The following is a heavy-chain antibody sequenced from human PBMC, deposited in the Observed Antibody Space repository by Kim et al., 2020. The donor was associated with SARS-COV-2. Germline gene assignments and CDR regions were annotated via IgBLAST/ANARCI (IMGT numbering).Heavy chain of an antibody. J-gene: IGHJ4*02. D-gene: IGHD3-9*01. CDR3: AKDLFAERFFDWIFDY. V-gene: IGHV3-23*01. CDR2: ISGSGYST. CDR1: GFTFSTYA. Sequence: GGSLRLSCAASGFTFSTYAMSWVRQAPGKGLEWVSTISGSGYSTYHAESVKGRLTVSRDNSQNMLYLEMNSLRVDDTALYYCAKDLFAERFFDWIFDYWGQGILVTVSS.